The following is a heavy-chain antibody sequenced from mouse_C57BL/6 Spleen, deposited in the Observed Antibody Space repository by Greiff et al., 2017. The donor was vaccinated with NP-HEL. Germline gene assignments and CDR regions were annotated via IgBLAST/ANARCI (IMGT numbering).Heavy chain of an antibody. D-gene: IGHD2-1*01. Sequence: VKLMESGAELVKPGASVKISCKASGYAFSSYWMNWVKQRPGKGLEWIGQIYPGDGDTNYNGKFKGKATLTADKSSSTAYMQLSSLTSEDSAVYFCAREEDLLSLFAYWGQGTLVTVSA. CDR3: AREEDLLSLFAY. CDR2: IYPGDGDT. J-gene: IGHJ3*01. V-gene: IGHV1-80*01. CDR1: GYAFSSYW.